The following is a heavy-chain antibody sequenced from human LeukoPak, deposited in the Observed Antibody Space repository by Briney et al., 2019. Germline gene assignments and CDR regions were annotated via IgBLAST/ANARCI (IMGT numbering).Heavy chain of an antibody. CDR1: GYTFTNYW. J-gene: IGHJ4*02. CDR2: IYPGNSDT. V-gene: IGHV5-51*01. D-gene: IGHD4-23*01. Sequence: GESLKISCKGSGYTFTNYWIGWVRQMPGKGLEWMGIIYPGNSDTRYSPSFQGQVTISADKSISTAYLQWSSLKASDTAMYYCARRQWGNSNYFDYWGQGTLVTASS. CDR3: ARRQWGNSNYFDY.